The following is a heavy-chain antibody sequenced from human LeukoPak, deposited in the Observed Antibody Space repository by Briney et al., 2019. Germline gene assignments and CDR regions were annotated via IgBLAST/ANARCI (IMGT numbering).Heavy chain of an antibody. CDR1: GFTFSSYG. V-gene: IGHV3-30*02. Sequence: SGGSLRLSCAASGFTFSSYGMHWVRQAPGKGLEWVAFIRYDGSNKYYTDSVKGRFTISRDNSKNTLYLQMNSLRAEDTALYYCAKDRVVVVGPALYFDYWGQGALVTVSS. CDR2: IRYDGSNK. D-gene: IGHD2-15*01. CDR3: AKDRVVVVGPALYFDY. J-gene: IGHJ4*02.